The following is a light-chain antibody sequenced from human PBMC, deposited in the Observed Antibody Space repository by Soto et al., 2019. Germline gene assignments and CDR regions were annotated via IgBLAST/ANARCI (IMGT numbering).Light chain of an antibody. V-gene: IGLV2-14*01. CDR3: SSYTTSYFYV. CDR1: GRDIGAYDY. CDR2: GVK. Sequence: QSVLTQPASVSGSPGQSITISCTGSGRDIGAYDYVSWYQQHPGKAPKLIIYGVKNRPSGVSNRFSASKSAFTASLTISALQTEDEADYYCSSYTTSYFYVFGPGTKATVL. J-gene: IGLJ1*01.